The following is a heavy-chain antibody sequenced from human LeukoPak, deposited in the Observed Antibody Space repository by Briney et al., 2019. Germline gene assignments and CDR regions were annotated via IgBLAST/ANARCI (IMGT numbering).Heavy chain of an antibody. V-gene: IGHV4-61*02. J-gene: IGHJ5*02. Sequence: SQTLSLTCTVSGGSITSGSFYWSWIRQPAGKGLEWIGRIYTSGSTNYNPSLKSRVTISVDTSKNQFSLKLSSVTAADTAVYYCARDLETWGQGTLVTVSS. D-gene: IGHD5-24*01. CDR2: IYTSGST. CDR1: GGSITSGSFY. CDR3: ARDLET.